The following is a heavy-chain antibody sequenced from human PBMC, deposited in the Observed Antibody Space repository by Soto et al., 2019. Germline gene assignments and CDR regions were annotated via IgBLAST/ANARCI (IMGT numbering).Heavy chain of an antibody. CDR1: GYIFTDYY. J-gene: IGHJ6*02. Sequence: GASVKVSCKTSGYIFTDYYINWVRQAPGQGLEWMGCINANSGDTAYAQKFRGRVTMTRDTSITTAYMELSRLRSDDTAVYYCARGMIVVVITNYYYGMDVWGQGTTVTVSS. CDR2: INANSGDT. D-gene: IGHD3-22*01. V-gene: IGHV1-2*02. CDR3: ARGMIVVVITNYYYGMDV.